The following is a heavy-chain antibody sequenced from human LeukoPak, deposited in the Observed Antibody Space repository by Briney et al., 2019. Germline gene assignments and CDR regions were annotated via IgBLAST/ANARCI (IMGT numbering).Heavy chain of an antibody. CDR3: ARVGSSVRYYFDY. CDR1: GGSFSGYY. Sequence: SETLSLTCAVYGGSFSGYYWSWIRQPPGKGLEWIGEINHSGSTNYNPSLKSRVTISVDTSKNQFSLKLSSVTAADTAVYYCARVGSSVRYYFDYWGQGTLVTVSS. V-gene: IGHV4-34*01. J-gene: IGHJ4*02. D-gene: IGHD1-26*01. CDR2: INHSGST.